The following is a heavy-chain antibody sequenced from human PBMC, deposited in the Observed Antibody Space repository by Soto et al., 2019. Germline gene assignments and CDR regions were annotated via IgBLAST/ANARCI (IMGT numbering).Heavy chain of an antibody. D-gene: IGHD2-15*01. CDR2: IKQDGSEK. CDR3: ARDGSVGRRDYYYYMDV. V-gene: IGHV3-7*01. J-gene: IGHJ6*03. Sequence: GGSLRLSCAASGFTFSSYWMSWVRQAPGKGLEWVANIKQDGSEKYYVDSVKGRFTISRDNAKNSLYLQMNSLRAEDTAVYYCARDGSVGRRDYYYYMDVWGKGTTVTVSS. CDR1: GFTFSSYW.